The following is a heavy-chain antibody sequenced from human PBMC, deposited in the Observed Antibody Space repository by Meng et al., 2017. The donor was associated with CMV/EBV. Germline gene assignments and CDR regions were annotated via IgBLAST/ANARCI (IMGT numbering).Heavy chain of an antibody. CDR1: GFTFSNYE. CDR2: ISSSGDVI. CDR3: ARDRYYDFWSGYHQGDAFDV. J-gene: IGHJ3*01. V-gene: IGHV3-48*03. D-gene: IGHD3-3*01. Sequence: GESLKISCAASGFTFSNYEMNWVRQAPGKGLEWGSYISSSGDVIYYADSVKGRFTISRDNAKNSLYLQMNSLRAEDTAVYYCARDRYYDFWSGYHQGDAFDVWGQGTLVTVSS.